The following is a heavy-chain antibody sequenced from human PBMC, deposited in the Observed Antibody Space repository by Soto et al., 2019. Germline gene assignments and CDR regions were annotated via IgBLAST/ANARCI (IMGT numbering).Heavy chain of an antibody. CDR1: GVSISYYY. D-gene: IGHD2-2*01. J-gene: IGHJ6*02. CDR2: IYYTGIT. V-gene: IGHV4-59*01. CDR3: ARLPQRQYYHGVDL. Sequence: SETLSLTCSVSGVSISYYYWNWIRQPPGKGLEWIGHIYYTGITSYNPSLNSRVTISVDTSKNQISLKLGSVTAADTAVYYCARLPQRQYYHGVDLWGQGTTVTVSS.